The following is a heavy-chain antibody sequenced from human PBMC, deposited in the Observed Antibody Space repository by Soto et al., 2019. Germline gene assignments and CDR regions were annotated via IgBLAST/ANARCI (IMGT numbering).Heavy chain of an antibody. CDR1: GYTFTSYY. CDR2: INPSGGST. J-gene: IGHJ3*02. CDR3: ARALWTTVRGVVNAFDI. V-gene: IGHV1-46*03. Sequence: ASVKVSCKASGYTFTSYYMHWVRQAPGQGLEWMGIINPSGGSTSYAQKFQGRVTMTRDTSTSTVYMELSSLRSEDTAVYYCARALWTTVRGVVNAFDIWGQGTMVTVSS. D-gene: IGHD3-10*01.